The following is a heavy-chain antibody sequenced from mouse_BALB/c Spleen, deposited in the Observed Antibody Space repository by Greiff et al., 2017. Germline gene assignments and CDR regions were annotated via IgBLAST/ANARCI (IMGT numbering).Heavy chain of an antibody. CDR2: ISYSGST. J-gene: IGHJ1*01. CDR3: ARWFYGNYGYFDV. D-gene: IGHD2-1*01. V-gene: IGHV3-2*02. Sequence: EVKLMESGPGLVKPSQSLSLTCTVTGYSITSDYAWNWIRQFPGNKLEWMGYISYSGSTSYNPSLKSRISITRDTSKNQFFLQLNSVTTEDTATYYCARWFYGNYGYFDVWGAGTTVTVSS. CDR1: GYSITSDYA.